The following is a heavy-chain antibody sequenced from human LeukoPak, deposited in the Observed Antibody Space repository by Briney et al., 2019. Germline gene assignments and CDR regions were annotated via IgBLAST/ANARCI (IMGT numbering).Heavy chain of an antibody. V-gene: IGHV3-21*01. CDR1: GFTFSSYS. CDR3: ARDSRLWFGELSEPGAFDI. D-gene: IGHD3-10*01. J-gene: IGHJ3*02. Sequence: GGCLTLSCAASGFTFSSYSMNWVRPAPGKGLEWVSSISSSSSYMYYADSVKDRFTISRDNAKNSLYLQMNSLRAEDTAVYYCARDSRLWFGELSEPGAFDIWGQGTMVTVSS. CDR2: ISSSSSYM.